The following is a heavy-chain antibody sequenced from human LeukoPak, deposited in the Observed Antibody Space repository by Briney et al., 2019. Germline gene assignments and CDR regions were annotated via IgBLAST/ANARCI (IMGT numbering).Heavy chain of an antibody. CDR2: IYPDDSDT. D-gene: IGHD5-24*01. V-gene: IGHV5-51*01. CDR1: GYRFTNYW. J-gene: IGHJ4*02. CDR3: ARLKGDGYNSPFDY. Sequence: GESLKISCKGSGYRFTNYWIGWVRQMSGKGLEWMGIIYPDDSDTRYSPSFQGQVTISADKSISTAYLQWSSLRASDTAMYYCARLKGDGYNSPFDYWGQGTLVTVSS.